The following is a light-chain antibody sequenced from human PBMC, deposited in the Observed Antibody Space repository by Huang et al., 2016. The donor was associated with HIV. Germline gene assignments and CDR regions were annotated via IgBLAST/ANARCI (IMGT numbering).Light chain of an antibody. CDR1: QSFSSNY. CDR3: QQYGSSVVT. V-gene: IGKV3-20*01. Sequence: EIVLTQSPGTLSLSPGERATLSCRASQSFSSNYLAWYQQKPGQAPRRRIYGASSRATGIPDRFSVSGSGTDFTLIISRLEPEDFAVYYCQQYGSSVVTFGQGTKVEVK. CDR2: GAS. J-gene: IGKJ1*01.